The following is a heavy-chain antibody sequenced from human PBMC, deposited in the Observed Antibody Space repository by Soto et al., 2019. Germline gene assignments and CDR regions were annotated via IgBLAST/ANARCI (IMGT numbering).Heavy chain of an antibody. D-gene: IGHD3-22*01. CDR1: GYTFTGYY. CDR3: ARNYYYDSSGYPGAFDI. Sequence: GASVKVSCKASGYTFTGYYMHWVRQAPGQGLEWMGWINPNSGGTNYAQKFQGRVTMTRDTSISTAYMELSRLRSDDTAVYYCARNYYYDSSGYPGAFDIWGQGTMVTVSS. CDR2: INPNSGGT. J-gene: IGHJ3*02. V-gene: IGHV1-2*02.